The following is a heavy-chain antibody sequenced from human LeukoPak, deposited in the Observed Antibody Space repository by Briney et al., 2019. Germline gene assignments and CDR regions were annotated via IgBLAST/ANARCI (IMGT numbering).Heavy chain of an antibody. D-gene: IGHD6-19*01. J-gene: IGHJ3*02. CDR2: IKQDGSEK. CDR3: ARDQGKQWRLDAFDI. V-gene: IGHV3-7*01. Sequence: GGSLRLSCAAAGFTFGSYWMTWGSQAPGKVLEWVANIKQDGSEKYYVDSVKGRFTISRDNAKNSLYLQMNSLRAEDTAVYYCARDQGKQWRLDAFDIWGQGTMVTVSS. CDR1: GFTFGSYW.